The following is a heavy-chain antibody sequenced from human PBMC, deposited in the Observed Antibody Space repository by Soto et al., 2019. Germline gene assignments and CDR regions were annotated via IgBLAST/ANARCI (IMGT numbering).Heavy chain of an antibody. CDR3: AKEVWSGPMDV. Sequence: EVQLVESGGGLVQPGRSLRLSCAASGFTFDDYAMHWVRQAPGKGLEWVSGISWNSGSIGYADSVKGRFTISRDNAKNSLYLQMNSLRAEDTALYYCAKEVWSGPMDVWGQGTTVTVSS. J-gene: IGHJ6*02. CDR2: ISWNSGSI. V-gene: IGHV3-9*01. D-gene: IGHD3-3*01. CDR1: GFTFDDYA.